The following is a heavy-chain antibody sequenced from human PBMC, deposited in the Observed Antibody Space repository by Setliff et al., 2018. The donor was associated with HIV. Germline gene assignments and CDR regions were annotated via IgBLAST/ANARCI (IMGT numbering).Heavy chain of an antibody. J-gene: IGHJ6*04. CDR2: IVYSGRT. V-gene: IGHV4-59*06. Sequence: PSETLSLTCTVSGDSISSYYWSWIRQPPGKGLEWIGYIVYSGRTYYNPSLKSRVSISVDASKNQFSLRLSSVTAADTAVYYCARDEIGVWGKGTTVTVSS. CDR1: GDSISSYY. CDR3: ARDEIGV.